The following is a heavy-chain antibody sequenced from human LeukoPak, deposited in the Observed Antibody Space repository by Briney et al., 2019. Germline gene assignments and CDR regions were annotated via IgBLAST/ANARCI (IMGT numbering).Heavy chain of an antibody. V-gene: IGHV4-59*08. CDR1: GGSISSYY. CDR2: IYYSGST. J-gene: IGHJ5*02. Sequence: SETLSLTCTVSGGSISSYYWSWIRQPPGKGLEWIGYIYYSGSTNYNPSPKSRVTISVDTSKNQFSLKLSSVAAADTAVYYCARHYDPWGQGTLVTVSS. CDR3: ARHYDP.